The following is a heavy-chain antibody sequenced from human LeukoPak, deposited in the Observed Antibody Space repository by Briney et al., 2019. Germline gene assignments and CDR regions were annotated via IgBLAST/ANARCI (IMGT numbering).Heavy chain of an antibody. D-gene: IGHD6-19*01. J-gene: IGHJ4*02. Sequence: SETLSLTCTVSGGSISSGGYYWSWIRQPPGKGLEWIGYIYHSGSTYYNPSLKSRVTISVDRSKNQFSLKLSSVTAADTAVYYCARGAPTAGAGTIWGQGTLVTVSS. V-gene: IGHV4-30-2*01. CDR2: IYHSGST. CDR3: ARGAPTAGAGTI. CDR1: GGSISSGGYY.